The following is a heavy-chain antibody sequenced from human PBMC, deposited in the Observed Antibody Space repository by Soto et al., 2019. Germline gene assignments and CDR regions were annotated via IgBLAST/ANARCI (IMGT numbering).Heavy chain of an antibody. CDR3: ARRERYYGSPGWFDP. D-gene: IGHD3-10*01. CDR2: VYYNENT. J-gene: IGHJ5*02. CDR1: GGSISSFTYY. V-gene: IGHV4-39*01. Sequence: SETLSLTCSVSGGSISSFTYYWGWIRQPPGKGLEWIGTVYYNENTYYNPSLKSRVTITVDTAKNQFSLNLRSVTAAGTAMYFCARRERYYGSPGWFDPWGPGTLVTVSS.